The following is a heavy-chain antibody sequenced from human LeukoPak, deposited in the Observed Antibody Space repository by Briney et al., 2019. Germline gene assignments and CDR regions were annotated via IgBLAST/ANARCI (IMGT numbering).Heavy chain of an antibody. Sequence: GGSLRLSCVASGFTFSSNAMSWVRQAPGKGLEWVSGISGSGSNTYYADSVKGRFTISRDNSKNTLYLQMSSLRAEDTAVYYCAKDRGRYYDSSGYYWGYYFDSWGQGILVTVST. V-gene: IGHV3-23*01. CDR2: ISGSGSNT. J-gene: IGHJ4*02. D-gene: IGHD3-22*01. CDR3: AKDRGRYYDSSGYYWGYYFDS. CDR1: GFTFSSNA.